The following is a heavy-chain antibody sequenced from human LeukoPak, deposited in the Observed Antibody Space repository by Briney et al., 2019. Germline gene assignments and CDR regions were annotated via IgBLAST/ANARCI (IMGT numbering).Heavy chain of an antibody. V-gene: IGHV4-34*01. D-gene: IGHD5-18*01. CDR1: GGSFSGYY. Sequence: SETLSLTCAVYGGSFSGYYWSWIRQSPGKGLEWIGEINHSGSTNYNPSLKSRVTISVDTSKNQFSLKLSSVTAADTAVYYCARDEYSYGTHLFDYWGQGTLVTVSS. J-gene: IGHJ4*02. CDR2: INHSGST. CDR3: ARDEYSYGTHLFDY.